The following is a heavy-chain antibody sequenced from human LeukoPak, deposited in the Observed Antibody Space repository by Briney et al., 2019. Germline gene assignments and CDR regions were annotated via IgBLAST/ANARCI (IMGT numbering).Heavy chain of an antibody. D-gene: IGHD7-27*01. CDR1: GFTFSTYT. CDR2: TGGSGGDI. J-gene: IGHJ4*02. V-gene: IGHV3-23*01. CDR3: AIDPNWGIHY. Sequence: PGGSLRLSCAASGFTFSTYTMYWVRQPPGKGLEWVSITGGSGGDIHYADSVKGRFTISRDNSKNTLYLQMNSLRVEDTAIYYCAIDPNWGIHYWGQGVLVTVSS.